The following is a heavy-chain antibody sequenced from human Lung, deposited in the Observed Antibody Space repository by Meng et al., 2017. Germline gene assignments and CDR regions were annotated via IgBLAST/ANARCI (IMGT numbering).Heavy chain of an antibody. D-gene: IGHD4-11*01. Sequence: QVQLQQWGQVLCNPSSTLALTCVVSGGSFSDYYWSWIRQPPGKGLEWIGEINHSGSTNYNPSLESRATISVDTSQNNLSLKLSSVTAADSAVYYCARGPTTMAHDFDYWGQGTLVTVSS. CDR2: INHSGST. J-gene: IGHJ4*02. CDR3: ARGPTTMAHDFDY. V-gene: IGHV4-34*01. CDR1: GGSFSDYY.